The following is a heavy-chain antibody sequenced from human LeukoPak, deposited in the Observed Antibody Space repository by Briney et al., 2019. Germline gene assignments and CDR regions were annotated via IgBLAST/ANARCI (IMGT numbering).Heavy chain of an antibody. V-gene: IGHV3-23*01. J-gene: IGHJ4*02. CDR3: AKEGNGDYYFDY. CDR1: GFTFSSYT. Sequence: GGSLRLSCAASGFTFSSYTMSWVRQAPGKGLEWVSAISGSGGSTYYADAVKGRFTISRDNSKNTLYLQMNSLRAEDTAVYYCAKEGNGDYYFDYWGQGTLVTVSS. D-gene: IGHD4-17*01. CDR2: ISGSGGST.